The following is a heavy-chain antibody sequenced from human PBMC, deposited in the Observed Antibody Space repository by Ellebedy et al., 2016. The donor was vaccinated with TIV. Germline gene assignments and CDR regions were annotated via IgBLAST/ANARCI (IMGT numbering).Heavy chain of an antibody. CDR2: INTGSSYT. CDR3: AREGNHKPFDY. V-gene: IGHV3-11*06. CDR1: GFTFSDYH. J-gene: IGHJ4*02. D-gene: IGHD3-10*01. Sequence: GESLKISCAASGFTFSDYHMSWIRPAPGRGLEWISYINTGSSYTKYADSVWGRFTISRDTSKRSLYLQMNNLRVEDTGVYYCAREGNHKPFDYWGQGTLVTVSS.